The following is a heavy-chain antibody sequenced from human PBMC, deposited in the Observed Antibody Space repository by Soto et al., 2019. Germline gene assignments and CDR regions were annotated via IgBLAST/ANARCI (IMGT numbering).Heavy chain of an antibody. CDR1: GYTFTSYG. V-gene: IGHV1-18*04. J-gene: IGHJ3*02. CDR2: ISAYNGNT. D-gene: IGHD3-22*01. CDR3: ARMYYYDSSGYYSDAFDI. Sequence: WASVKVSCKASGYTFTSYGISWVRQAPGQGLEWMGWISAYNGNTNYAQKLQGRVTMTTDTSTSTAYMELRSLRSDDTAVYYCARMYYYDSSGYYSDAFDIWGQGTMVTVSS.